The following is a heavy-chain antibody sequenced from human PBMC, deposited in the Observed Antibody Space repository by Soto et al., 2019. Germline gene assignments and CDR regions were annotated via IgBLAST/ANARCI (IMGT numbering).Heavy chain of an antibody. CDR2: IIPFFGTA. CDR1: VGTFSNYA. Sequence: QVQLVQSGAEVKKPGSSVKVSCKASVGTFSNYAINWVRQAPGQGLEWMGGIIPFFGTAIYAQKFQGRVTIITDASTTTAYMAMSSLRSADTAVYYCAGGTPINNYFGMDVWGQGTTVTVSS. V-gene: IGHV1-69*01. J-gene: IGHJ6*02. CDR3: AGGTPINNYFGMDV.